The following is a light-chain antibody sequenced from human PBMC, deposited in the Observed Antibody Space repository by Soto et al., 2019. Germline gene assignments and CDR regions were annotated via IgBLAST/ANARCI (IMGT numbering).Light chain of an antibody. CDR2: AAS. V-gene: IGKV1-16*01. CDR1: QGIRNY. Sequence: DIQMTQSPSSLSASVGDRVTITCRASQGIRNYLAWYQQRPGKVPKLLIYAASSLQSGVPSRFSGSGSGTEFTLTISSLQPDDFATYYCQQYSSYSWTFGQGTKVDI. CDR3: QQYSSYSWT. J-gene: IGKJ1*01.